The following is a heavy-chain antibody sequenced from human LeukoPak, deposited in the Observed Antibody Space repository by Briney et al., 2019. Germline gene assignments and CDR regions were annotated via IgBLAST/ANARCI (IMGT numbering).Heavy chain of an antibody. J-gene: IGHJ4*02. V-gene: IGHV4-30-2*01. D-gene: IGHD5-18*01. Sequence: SETLSLTCAVSGGSLSSGRYSWSRIRQPPGKGLEWIGYIYHSGSTYYNPSLKSRVTISVDRSKNQFPLKLSSVTAADTVVYYCARGGYSYGWVYWGQGTLVTVSS. CDR3: ARGGYSYGWVY. CDR2: IYHSGST. CDR1: GGSLSSGRYS.